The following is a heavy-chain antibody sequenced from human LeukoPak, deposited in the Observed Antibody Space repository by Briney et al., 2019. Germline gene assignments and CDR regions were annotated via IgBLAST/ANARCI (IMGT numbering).Heavy chain of an antibody. J-gene: IGHJ4*02. D-gene: IGHD3-9*01. V-gene: IGHV3-48*01. CDR3: AKDLLYDILTGYYNY. CDR1: GFTFSSYW. CDR2: ISSSGSTI. Sequence: GGSLRLSCAASGFTFSSYWMHWVRQAPGKGLEWVSYISSSGSTIYYADSVKGRFTISRDNSKNTLYLQMNSLRAEDTAVYYCAKDLLYDILTGYYNYWGQGTLVTVSS.